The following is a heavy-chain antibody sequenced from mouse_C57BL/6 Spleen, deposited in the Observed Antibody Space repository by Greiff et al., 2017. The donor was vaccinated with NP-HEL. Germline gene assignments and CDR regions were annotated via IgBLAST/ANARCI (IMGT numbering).Heavy chain of an antibody. CDR2: IDPSDSYT. J-gene: IGHJ3*01. Sequence: QVQLQQPGAELVMPGASVKLSCKASGYTFTSYWMHWVKQRPGQGLEWIGEIDPSDSYTNYNQKFKGKSTLTVDKSSSTAYMQLSSLTSEDSAVYYSARWVTGRAWFADWGQGTLVTVSA. CDR3: ARWVTGRAWFAD. V-gene: IGHV1-69*01. CDR1: GYTFTSYW. D-gene: IGHD4-1*01.